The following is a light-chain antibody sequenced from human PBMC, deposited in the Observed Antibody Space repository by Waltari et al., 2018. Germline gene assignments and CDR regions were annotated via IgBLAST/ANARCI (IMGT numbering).Light chain of an antibody. V-gene: IGLV2-14*01. CDR1: SSDVGAYNY. CDR2: EVS. Sequence: QSALTQPAPVSGSPGQSITTSCTGTSSDVGAYNYVSWYQQHPGKAPKLMIYEVSNRPSGVSNRFSGSKSGNTASLTISGLQAEDEADYYCSSYTSSSTLAVFGGGTKLTVL. J-gene: IGLJ2*01. CDR3: SSYTSSSTLAV.